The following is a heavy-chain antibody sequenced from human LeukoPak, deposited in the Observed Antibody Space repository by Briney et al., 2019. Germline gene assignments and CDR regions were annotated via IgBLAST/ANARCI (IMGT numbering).Heavy chain of an antibody. V-gene: IGHV3-23*01. CDR3: AKETLITRVFDY. J-gene: IGHJ4*02. CDR1: GFIFSSYA. D-gene: IGHD3-16*01. CDR2: ISGSGGST. Sequence: AGGSLRLSCAASGFIFSSYAMSWVRQAPGKGLEWVSAISGSGGSTYYADSVKGRFTISRDNSKNTLYLQMNSLRAKDTAVYYCAKETLITRVFDYWGQATLVTVSS.